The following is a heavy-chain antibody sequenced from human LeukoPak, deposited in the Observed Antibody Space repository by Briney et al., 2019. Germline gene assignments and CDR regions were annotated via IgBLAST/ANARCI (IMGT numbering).Heavy chain of an antibody. D-gene: IGHD4-17*01. V-gene: IGHV4-39*01. CDR2: IYYSGST. J-gene: IGHJ4*02. CDR1: GGSISSSSYY. Sequence: PSETLSLTCTVSGGSISSSSYYWGWIRQHPGKGLEWIGSIYYSGSTYYNPSLKSRVTISVDTSKNQFSLKLSSVTAADTAVYYCASYSGDYGSYFFDYWGQGTLVTVSS. CDR3: ASYSGDYGSYFFDY.